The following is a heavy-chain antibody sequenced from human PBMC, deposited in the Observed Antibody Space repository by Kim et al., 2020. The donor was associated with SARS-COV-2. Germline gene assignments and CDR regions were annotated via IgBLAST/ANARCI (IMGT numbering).Heavy chain of an antibody. CDR1: GFTFSDYY. J-gene: IGHJ6*02. D-gene: IGHD3-16*02. CDR2: ISSSSSYT. Sequence: GGSLRLSCAASGFTFSDYYMSWIRQAPGKGLEWVSYISSSSSYTNYADSVKGRFTISRDNAKNSLYLQMNSLRAEDTAVYYCARDCYDYVWGSYRDYYYYDGVDVWGQGTTVTAS. CDR3: ARDCYDYVWGSYRDYYYYDGVDV. V-gene: IGHV3-11*05.